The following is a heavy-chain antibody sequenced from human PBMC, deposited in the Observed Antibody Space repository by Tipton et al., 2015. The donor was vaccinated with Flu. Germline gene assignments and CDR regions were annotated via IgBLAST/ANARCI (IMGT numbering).Heavy chain of an antibody. CDR3: ARGGWVRFLEWYPFDY. J-gene: IGHJ4*02. V-gene: IGHV1-69*01. D-gene: IGHD3-3*01. Sequence: QLVQSGPEVKKPGSSVKVSCKASGGTFSSYAISWVRQAPRQGLEWMGGIIPIFGTANYAQKFKGRVTITADESTSTAYMELSSLRSEDTAVYYCARGGWVRFLEWYPFDYWGQGTLVTVSS. CDR1: GGTFSSYA. CDR2: IIPIFGTA.